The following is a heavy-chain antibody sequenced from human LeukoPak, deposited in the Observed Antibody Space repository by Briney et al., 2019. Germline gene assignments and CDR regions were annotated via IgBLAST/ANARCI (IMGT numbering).Heavy chain of an antibody. J-gene: IGHJ5*02. CDR2: IYYSGST. V-gene: IGHV4-39*01. Sequence: SETLSLTCTVSGGSISSSSHYWGWIRQPPGKGLEWIGSIYYSGSTYYNPSLKSRVTISVDTSKNQFSLKLSSVTAADTAVYYCGQDDSSGYLSWGQGTLVTVSS. CDR3: GQDDSSGYLS. D-gene: IGHD3-22*01. CDR1: GGSISSSSHY.